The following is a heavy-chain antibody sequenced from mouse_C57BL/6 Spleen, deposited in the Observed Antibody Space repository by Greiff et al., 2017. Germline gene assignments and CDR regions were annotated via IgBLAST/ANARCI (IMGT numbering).Heavy chain of an antibody. D-gene: IGHD1-1*01. CDR3: ARIFPHYYGSSYFDY. CDR2: INPSNGGT. V-gene: IGHV1-53*01. Sequence: VQLQQPGTELVKPGASVKLSCKASGYTFTSYWMHWVKQRPGQGLEWIGNINPSNGGTNYNEKFKSKATLTVDQSSSTAYMQLSSLTSEDSAVYYCARIFPHYYGSSYFDYWGQGTTLTVSS. CDR1: GYTFTSYW. J-gene: IGHJ2*01.